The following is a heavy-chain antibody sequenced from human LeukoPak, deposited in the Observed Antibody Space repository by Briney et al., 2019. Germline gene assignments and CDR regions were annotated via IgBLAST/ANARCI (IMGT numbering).Heavy chain of an antibody. CDR3: ASSTYTSGYYQSSFDY. J-gene: IGHJ4*02. CDR2: IYPSGST. CDR1: AGSISSGSYY. V-gene: IGHV4-61*02. Sequence: SETLSLTRTVSAGSISSGSYYWSWLRQPAGTGLEWFGRIYPSGSTNYHPSLKIRVTISVDTSKNQFSLKLSSVTAADTAVYYCASSTYTSGYYQSSFDYWGQGTLVTVSS. D-gene: IGHD3-22*01.